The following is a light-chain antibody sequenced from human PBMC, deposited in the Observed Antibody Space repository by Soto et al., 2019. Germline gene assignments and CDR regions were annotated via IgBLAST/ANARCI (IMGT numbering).Light chain of an antibody. J-gene: IGLJ1*01. CDR2: DVN. CDR1: SSDVGGAYNY. V-gene: IGLV2-14*03. Sequence: QSVLTQPASVSGSPRHSSSISCTGTSSDVGGAYNYVSWYQHHPDKAPKLVIFDVNNRPSGVSNRFSGSKSGNTASLTISGLQAEDEADYYCCSYTSTSTYVFGTGTKVTVL. CDR3: CSYTSTSTYV.